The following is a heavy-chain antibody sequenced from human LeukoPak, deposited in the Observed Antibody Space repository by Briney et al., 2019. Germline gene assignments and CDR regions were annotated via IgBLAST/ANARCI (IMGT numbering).Heavy chain of an antibody. J-gene: IGHJ6*03. CDR2: INWNGGST. CDR3: AREDIAAAVSDYYMDV. Sequence: GGSLRLSCAASGFTFDDYGMSWVRQAPGKGLESVSGINWNGGSTGYADSVKGRFTISRDNSKNSLYLQMNSLRAEDTALYYCAREDIAAAVSDYYMDVWGKGTTVTVSS. D-gene: IGHD6-13*01. V-gene: IGHV3-20*04. CDR1: GFTFDDYG.